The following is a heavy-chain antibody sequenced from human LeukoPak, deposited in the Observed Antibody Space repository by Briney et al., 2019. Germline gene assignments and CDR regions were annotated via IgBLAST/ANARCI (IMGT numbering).Heavy chain of an antibody. CDR3: ARALTGTHLWYFDY. Sequence: GGSLRLSCAMSGFTLTSTGMHWVRQAPGKGLEWVANIKQDGSEKYYVDSVKGRFTISRDNAKNSLYLQMNSLRAEDTAVYYCARALTGTHLWYFDYWGQGTLVTVSS. CDR1: GFTLTSTG. D-gene: IGHD1-20*01. V-gene: IGHV3-7*04. CDR2: IKQDGSEK. J-gene: IGHJ4*02.